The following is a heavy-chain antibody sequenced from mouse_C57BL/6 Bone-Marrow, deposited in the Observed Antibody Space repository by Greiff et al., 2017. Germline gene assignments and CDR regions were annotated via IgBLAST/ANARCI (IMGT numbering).Heavy chain of an antibody. CDR2: IDPSDSYT. V-gene: IGHV1-69*01. J-gene: IGHJ4*01. CDR1: GYTFTSYW. Sequence: QVQLQQPGAELVMPGASVKLSCTASGYTFTSYWMHWVKQRPGQGLEWIGEIDPSDSYTNYNQKFKGKATLTVDKSSSTAYMQHSSLTSEDSAVYYCARDYGTAYYAMDYWGQGTSVTVSS. CDR3: ARDYGTAYYAMDY. D-gene: IGHD2-4*01.